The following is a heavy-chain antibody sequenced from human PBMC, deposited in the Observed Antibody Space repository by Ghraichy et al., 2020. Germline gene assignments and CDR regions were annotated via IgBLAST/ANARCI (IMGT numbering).Heavy chain of an antibody. V-gene: IGHV3-30*18. J-gene: IGHJ4*02. D-gene: IGHD3-10*01. CDR3: AKDWLWFGELSYYFDY. CDR1: GFTFSSYG. Sequence: GGSLRLSCTASGFTFSSYGMHWVRQAPGKGLEWVAVISYDGSNKYYADSVKGRFTISRDNSKNTLYLQMNSLRAEDTAVYYCAKDWLWFGELSYYFDYWGQGTLVTVSS. CDR2: ISYDGSNK.